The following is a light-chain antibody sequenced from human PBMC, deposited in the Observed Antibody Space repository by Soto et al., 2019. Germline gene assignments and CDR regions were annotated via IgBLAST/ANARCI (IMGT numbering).Light chain of an antibody. CDR3: QRTNSFPPYT. J-gene: IGKJ2*01. CDR1: QGIHNF. V-gene: IGKV1-27*01. Sequence: DIPMTQSPSSLSAFVGDSVTMSCRASQGIHNFLAWYQHKPGKAPKLLIFGASTLHSGVPSRFSGSGSGTDFTLTITNLQPEDVATYYCQRTNSFPPYTFGQGTKLEIK. CDR2: GAS.